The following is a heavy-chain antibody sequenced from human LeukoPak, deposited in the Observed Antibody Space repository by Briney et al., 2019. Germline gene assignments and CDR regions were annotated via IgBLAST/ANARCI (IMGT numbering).Heavy chain of an antibody. CDR1: GFTFSSYA. J-gene: IGHJ4*02. D-gene: IGHD3-9*01. Sequence: GGSLRLSCAASGFTFSSYAMSWVRQAPGKGLEWVSAISGSGGSTYYADSVKGRFTTSRDNSKNTLYLQMNSLRAEDTAVYYCAKGFDWLLSHFDYWGQGTLVTVSS. V-gene: IGHV3-23*01. CDR2: ISGSGGST. CDR3: AKGFDWLLSHFDY.